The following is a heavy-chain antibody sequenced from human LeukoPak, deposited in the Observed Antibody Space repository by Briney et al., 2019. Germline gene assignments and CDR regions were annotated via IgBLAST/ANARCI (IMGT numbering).Heavy chain of an antibody. CDR3: AKDSRRFDI. Sequence: GGSLRLSCAGSGFIFSTYAMSGVRQAPGKGLEWVSVISGSGGTIYNADSVKGRFTISRDNSKNTLYLQMNSLRAEDTAVYYCAKDSRRFDIWGQGTMVTVSS. J-gene: IGHJ3*02. V-gene: IGHV3-23*01. CDR2: ISGSGGTI. CDR1: GFIFSTYA.